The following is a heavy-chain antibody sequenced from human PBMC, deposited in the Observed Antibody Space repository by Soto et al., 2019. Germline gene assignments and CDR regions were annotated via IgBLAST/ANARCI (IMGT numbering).Heavy chain of an antibody. CDR3: ARDLGYDTTPY. CDR2: IDSDGSTR. D-gene: IGHD3-9*01. J-gene: IGHJ4*02. Sequence: EVQLVESGGGLVQPGGSLRLSCAASGFAFSSYWMHWVRQAPGKGLVWVSRIDSDGSTRTYADSVKGRLTISRDNAKSTLYLQMNSLRAEDTGVYYCARDLGYDTTPYWGRGTLFIVSS. V-gene: IGHV3-74*01. CDR1: GFAFSSYW.